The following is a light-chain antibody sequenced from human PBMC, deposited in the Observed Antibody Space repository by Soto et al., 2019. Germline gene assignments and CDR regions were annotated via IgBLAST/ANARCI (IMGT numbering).Light chain of an antibody. J-gene: IGLJ1*01. CDR2: GVS. CDR1: SSDIGGSNY. V-gene: IGLV2-14*03. CDR3: YSSRSSSSTFYV. Sequence: QSALTQPASVSGSPGQSITISCAGTSSDIGGSNYVSWYQQHPGKAPKLMIYGVSNPPSGVSNRFSGSKSGNTASLTISGLQAEDEADYFCYSSRSSSSTFYVFGTGTKLTVL.